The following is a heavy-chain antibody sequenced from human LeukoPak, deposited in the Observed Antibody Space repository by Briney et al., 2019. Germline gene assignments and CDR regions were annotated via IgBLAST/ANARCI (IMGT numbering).Heavy chain of an antibody. CDR3: ARGYYGSGSYFLDY. CDR2: ISSSSSTI. Sequence: GGSLRLSCAASGFTFSSYWMHWVRQAPGKGLEWVSYISSSSSTIYYADSVKGRFTISRDNAKNSLFLQMNGLRDEDTAVYYCARGYYGSGSYFLDYWGQGTLVTVSS. J-gene: IGHJ4*02. CDR1: GFTFSSYW. D-gene: IGHD3-10*01. V-gene: IGHV3-48*02.